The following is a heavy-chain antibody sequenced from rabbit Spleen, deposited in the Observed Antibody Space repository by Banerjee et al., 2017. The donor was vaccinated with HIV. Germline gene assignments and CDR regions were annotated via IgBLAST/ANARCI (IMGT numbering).Heavy chain of an antibody. CDR2: IDPVFGIT. CDR3: ARGTSDRSGYVL. Sequence: QSLEESGGDLVKPGTSLTLTCTASGFSLSSGYDMCWVRQAPGKGLEWIGYIDPVFGITYYANWAKGRFTISKTSSTTVTLQMTSLTAADTATYFCARGTSDRSGYVLWGQGTLVTVS. J-gene: IGHJ3*01. D-gene: IGHD1-1*01. CDR1: GFSLSSGYD. V-gene: IGHV1S40*01.